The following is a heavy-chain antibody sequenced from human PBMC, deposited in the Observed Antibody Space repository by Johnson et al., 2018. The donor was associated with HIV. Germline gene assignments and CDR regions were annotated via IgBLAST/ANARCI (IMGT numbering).Heavy chain of an antibody. V-gene: IGHV3-7*03. Sequence: MLLVESGGGLVQPGGSLRLSCAASGFTFSSYWMSWVRQAPGKGLEWVANIKQDGSEKYYVDSVKCRFTISRDNAKNSLYLQMNSLKTEDTAVYYCARGGEKGAFDIWGQGTMVTVSS. CDR3: ARGGEKGAFDI. J-gene: IGHJ3*02. CDR2: IKQDGSEK. D-gene: IGHD7-27*01. CDR1: GFTFSSYW.